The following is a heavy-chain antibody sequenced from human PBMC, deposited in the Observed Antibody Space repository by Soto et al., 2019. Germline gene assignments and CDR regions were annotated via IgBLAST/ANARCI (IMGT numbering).Heavy chain of an antibody. CDR1: GFTFSSYS. D-gene: IGHD1-20*01. V-gene: IGHV3-21*01. Sequence: EVQLVESGGGLVKPGGSLRLSCAASGFTFSSYSMNWVLQSPGKGLEWVSSISSSSSYIYYADSVKGRFTISRDNAKNSLYLQMNSLRAEDTAVYYCARDHITGTGRFYYWGQGTLVTVSS. CDR2: ISSSSSYI. CDR3: ARDHITGTGRFYY. J-gene: IGHJ4*02.